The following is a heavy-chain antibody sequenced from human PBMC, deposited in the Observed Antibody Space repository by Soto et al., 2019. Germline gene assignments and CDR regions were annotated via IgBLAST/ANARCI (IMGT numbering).Heavy chain of an antibody. CDR3: AKDQWDLLLRNNGAFAI. D-gene: IGHD1-26*01. J-gene: IGHJ3*02. Sequence: QVQLVESGGGVVQPGRSLRLSCAASGFTFSSYGMQWVRQAPGKGQEWVAVISNDGSNQYYADSVKGRFTISRDNSKNTLYMQMNSLSAEDTAVYYCAKDQWDLLLRNNGAFAIWGQGTIVTVSS. CDR1: GFTFSSYG. CDR2: ISNDGSNQ. V-gene: IGHV3-30*18.